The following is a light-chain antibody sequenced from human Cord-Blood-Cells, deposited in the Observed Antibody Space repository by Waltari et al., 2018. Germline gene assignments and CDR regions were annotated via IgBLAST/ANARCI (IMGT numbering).Light chain of an antibody. CDR3: SSYAGSNNLGV. J-gene: IGLJ2*01. V-gene: IGLV2-8*01. CDR1: SSDVGGYNY. Sequence: QSALTQPPSASGSPGQSVTISCTGTSSDVGGYNYVSWYQQHPGKAPKLMIYEVSKRPSGVPGRFSGSKAGNTASLTVSGLQAEDGADYYCSSYAGSNNLGVFGGGTKLTVL. CDR2: EVS.